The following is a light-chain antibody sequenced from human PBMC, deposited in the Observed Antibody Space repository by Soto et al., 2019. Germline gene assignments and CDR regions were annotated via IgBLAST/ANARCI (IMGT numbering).Light chain of an antibody. CDR3: QQYNNWWT. V-gene: IGKV3-20*01. Sequence: EIVLTQSPGTLSLSQGERATLSCRASQSVTSNYLAWYQQKPGQAPRLLIYDASNRATGIPARFIGNGSGTEFTLTISSLQSEDFAVYYCQQYNNWWTFGQGTKVDI. J-gene: IGKJ1*01. CDR2: DAS. CDR1: QSVTSNY.